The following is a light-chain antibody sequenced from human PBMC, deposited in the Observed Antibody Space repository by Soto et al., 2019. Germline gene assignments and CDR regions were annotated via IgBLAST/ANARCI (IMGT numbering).Light chain of an antibody. V-gene: IGLV2-14*03. CDR1: SSDIGAYNY. Sequence: QSVLTQPASVSGSPGQSITFSCTGTSSDIGAYNYVSWYQHHPGKAPKLLIYDVTDRPSGVSDRFSGSKSGTTASLTISGLQAEDEADYFWSSYTTINTVVVFGGGTKVTVL. J-gene: IGLJ3*02. CDR3: SSYTTINTVVV. CDR2: DVT.